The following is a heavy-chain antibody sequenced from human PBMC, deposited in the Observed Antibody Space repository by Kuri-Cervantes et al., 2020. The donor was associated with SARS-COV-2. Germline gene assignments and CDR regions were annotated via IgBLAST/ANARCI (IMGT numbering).Heavy chain of an antibody. CDR1: GYTFTGYY. CDR2: INPNSGST. CDR3: ARGGAARGVLRFFDWFEAFET. J-gene: IGHJ3*02. D-gene: IGHD3-9*01. Sequence: ASVKVSCKASGYTFTGYYMHWVRQAPGQGLEWMGWINPNSGSTNYAQKFQGWVTMTRDTSISTVYMELNRLRSDDTGVYYCARGGAARGVLRFFDWFEAFETWGQGTMVTVSS. V-gene: IGHV1-2*04.